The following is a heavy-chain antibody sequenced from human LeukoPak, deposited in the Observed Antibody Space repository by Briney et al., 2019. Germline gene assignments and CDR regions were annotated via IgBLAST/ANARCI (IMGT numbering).Heavy chain of an antibody. CDR3: ASHQLSSYYYYMDV. D-gene: IGHD2-2*01. CDR1: GFTFSSYS. V-gene: IGHV3-21*01. J-gene: IGHJ6*03. CDR2: ISSSSSYI. Sequence: GGSLRLSCAASGFTFSSYSMNWVRQAPGKGLEWVSSISSSSSYIYYADSVKGRFTISRDNAKNSLYLQMNSLRAEDTAVYYCASHQLSSYYYYMDVWGKGTTVTVSS.